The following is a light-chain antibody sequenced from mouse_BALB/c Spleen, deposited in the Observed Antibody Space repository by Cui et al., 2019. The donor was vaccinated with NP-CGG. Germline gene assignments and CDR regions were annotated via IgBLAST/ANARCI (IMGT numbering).Light chain of an antibody. J-gene: IGLJ1*01. CDR3: ALWYSNHWV. Sequence: AVVTQESAFTTPPGETVTLTCRSSTGAVTTSNYANWVQEKPDHLFTGLIGGTNNRVPGVPARFSGSLIGDKAALTITGAQTEDEAIYFCALWYSNHWVFGGGTKLTVL. CDR1: TGAVTTSNY. CDR2: GTN. V-gene: IGLV1*01.